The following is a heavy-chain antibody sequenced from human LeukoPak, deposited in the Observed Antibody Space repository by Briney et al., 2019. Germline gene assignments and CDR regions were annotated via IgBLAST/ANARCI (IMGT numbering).Heavy chain of an antibody. CDR2: INPSGGST. Sequence: GASVKVSCKASGYTFTGYYMHWVRQAPGQGLEWMGIINPSGGSTSYAQKFQGRVTMTRDTSTSTVYMELSSLRSEDTAVYYCFVGLDKREFDYWGQGTLVTVSS. CDR3: FVGLDKREFDY. J-gene: IGHJ4*02. CDR1: GYTFTGYY. D-gene: IGHD3-16*01. V-gene: IGHV1-46*01.